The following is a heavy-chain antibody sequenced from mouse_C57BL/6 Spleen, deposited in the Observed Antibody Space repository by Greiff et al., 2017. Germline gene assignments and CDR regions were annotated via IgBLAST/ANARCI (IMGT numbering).Heavy chain of an antibody. V-gene: IGHV1-76*01. CDR2: IYPGSGNT. J-gene: IGHJ4*01. CDR1: GYTFTDYY. Sequence: QVQLKESGAELVRPGASVKLSCKASGYTFTDYYINWVKQRPGQGLEWIARIYPGSGNTYYNEKFKGKATLTAEKSSSTAYMQLSSLTSEDSAVYFCARSTPMDYWGQGTSVTVSS. CDR3: ARSTPMDY.